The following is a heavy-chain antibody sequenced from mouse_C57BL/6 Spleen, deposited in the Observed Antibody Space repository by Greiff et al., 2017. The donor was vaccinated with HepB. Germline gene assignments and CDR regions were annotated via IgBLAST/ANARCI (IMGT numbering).Heavy chain of an antibody. CDR1: GYSFTDYN. D-gene: IGHD1-1*01. J-gene: IGHJ1*03. CDR3: ARRLYYGSSHWYFDV. CDR2: INPNYGTT. V-gene: IGHV1-39*01. Sequence: VQLKESGPELVKPGASVKISCKASGYSFTDYNMNWVKQSNGKSLEWIGVINPNYGTTSYNQKFKGKATLTVDQSSSTAYMQLNSLTSEDSAVYYCARRLYYGSSHWYFDVWGTGTTVTVSS.